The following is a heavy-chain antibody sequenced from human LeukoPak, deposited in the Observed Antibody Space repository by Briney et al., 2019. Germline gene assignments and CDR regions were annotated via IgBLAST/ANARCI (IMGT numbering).Heavy chain of an antibody. Sequence: QPGGSLRLSCAASGFTFSSYAMSWVRQAPGKGLEWVSAISGSGGSTYYADSVKGRFTISRDNSKNTLYLQMNSLRAEDTAVYYCAKVGGRHFRYFVPVWFDPWGQGTLVTVSS. D-gene: IGHD3-9*01. CDR1: GFTFSSYA. CDR3: AKVGGRHFRYFVPVWFDP. J-gene: IGHJ5*02. CDR2: ISGSGGST. V-gene: IGHV3-23*01.